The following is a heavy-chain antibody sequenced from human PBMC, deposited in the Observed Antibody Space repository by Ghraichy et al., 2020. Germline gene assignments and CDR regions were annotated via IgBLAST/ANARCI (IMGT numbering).Heavy chain of an antibody. CDR3: ARGRYYYGMDV. Sequence: GSLRLSCAASGFTSSDYYVNWIRQAPGKGLEWVSYISSGGSAIYYADSVKGRFTISRDNAKNSLYLQMNSLRAEDTAVYYCARGRYYYGMDVWGQGTTVTVSS. CDR1: GFTSSDYY. CDR2: ISSGGSAI. V-gene: IGHV3-11*01. J-gene: IGHJ6*02.